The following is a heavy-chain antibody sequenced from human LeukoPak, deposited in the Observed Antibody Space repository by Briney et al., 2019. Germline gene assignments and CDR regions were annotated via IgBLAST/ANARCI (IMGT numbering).Heavy chain of an antibody. V-gene: IGHV3-30-3*01. Sequence: GGSLRLSCVASGFTFSSYSMHWVRQAPGKGLEWVAVISYDGSNKHYGDSVKGPFTISRDNSKNTLYLELSSLRAEDTAVFYCARGLQYCYDSSGYYFDYWGQGTLVTVSS. D-gene: IGHD3-22*01. CDR1: GFTFSSYS. J-gene: IGHJ4*02. CDR2: ISYDGSNK. CDR3: ARGLQYCYDSSGYYFDY.